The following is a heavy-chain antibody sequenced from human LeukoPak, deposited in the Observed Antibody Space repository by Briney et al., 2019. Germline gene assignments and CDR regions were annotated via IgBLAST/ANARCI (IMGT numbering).Heavy chain of an antibody. V-gene: IGHV4-39*01. D-gene: IGHD1-1*01. CDR2: FFHSGST. CDR1: GGSISSSNYY. J-gene: IGHJ4*02. Sequence: SETLSPTCTVSGGSISSSNYYWGWIRQPPGKGLEWIGSFFHSGSTYYNPSLKSRVTISADTSKNQFSLRLGSVTAADTAVYYCARNFQLLTLQPPFDYWGQGTLVTVSS. CDR3: ARNFQLLTLQPPFDY.